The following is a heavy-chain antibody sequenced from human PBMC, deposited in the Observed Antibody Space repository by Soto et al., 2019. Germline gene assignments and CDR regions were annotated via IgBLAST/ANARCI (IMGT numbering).Heavy chain of an antibody. Sequence: SETLSLPCTVSGDSISTYYWSWIRQSPGKGLEWIGFIYYGGSTNYNPSLKSRVTISVDTPKNQFSLKLSSVTAADTAVYYCAKNWNWGSLVHWGQGTLVTVSS. CDR2: IYYGGST. V-gene: IGHV4-59*08. D-gene: IGHD7-27*01. CDR1: GDSISTYY. J-gene: IGHJ4*02. CDR3: AKNWNWGSLVH.